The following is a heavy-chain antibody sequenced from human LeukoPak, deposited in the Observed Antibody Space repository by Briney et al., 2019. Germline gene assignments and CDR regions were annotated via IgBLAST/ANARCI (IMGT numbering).Heavy chain of an antibody. J-gene: IGHJ6*02. V-gene: IGHV1-69*04. CDR3: AADSGDDYYCAMDV. CDR1: GDSFSNYG. CDR2: VIPALGVP. Sequence: ASVKVSCKASGDSFSNYGLSWVRQAPGQGLEWMGRVIPALGVPNYAQKFQGRVTITADTYTSAAYMELSSLRSEDTAVYYCAADSGDDYYCAMDVWGQGTTVTVTS. D-gene: IGHD1-26*01.